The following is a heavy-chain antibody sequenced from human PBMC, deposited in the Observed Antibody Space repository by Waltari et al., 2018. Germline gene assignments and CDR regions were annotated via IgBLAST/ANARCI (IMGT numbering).Heavy chain of an antibody. Sequence: QVQLQESDPGLVKHTENLYITCTVSGDSVSRGSYYWGWIRQSPGKGLEWIGYIYHNGNANYSPSLRSRVTMSVDTSKNQFSLSLRSVTAADTALYYCARHWIVVRGIVLPDPWGQGTLVTVSS. CDR2: IYHNGNA. J-gene: IGHJ5*02. CDR1: GDSVSRGSYY. V-gene: IGHV4-61*01. CDR3: ARHWIVVRGIVLPDP. D-gene: IGHD3-10*01.